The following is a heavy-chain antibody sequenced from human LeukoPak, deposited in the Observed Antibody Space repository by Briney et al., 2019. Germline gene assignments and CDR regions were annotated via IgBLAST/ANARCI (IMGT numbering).Heavy chain of an antibody. CDR3: ARDWGVSARPGYMDV. CDR1: GGPISSSNYY. J-gene: IGHJ6*03. Sequence: SETLSLTCTVSGGPISSSNYYWGWIRQPPGKGLEWIASIYYSGSTYYNPSLKSRVTISVDTAKNQFSLKMSSVTAADTAVYYCARDWGVSARPGYMDVWGKGTTVTVSS. D-gene: IGHD6-6*01. CDR2: IYYSGST. V-gene: IGHV4-39*07.